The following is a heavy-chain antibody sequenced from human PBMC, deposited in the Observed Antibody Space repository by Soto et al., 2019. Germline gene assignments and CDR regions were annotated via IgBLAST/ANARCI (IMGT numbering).Heavy chain of an antibody. J-gene: IGHJ4*02. CDR3: AKDTFDTAMAKTDF. V-gene: IGHV3-23*01. CDR1: GFTFSTYA. CDR2: IDNSGGIT. D-gene: IGHD5-18*01. Sequence: EAQLLESGGTLVQPGGSLRLSCAASGFTFSTYAMTWVRQAPGKGLEWVSTIDNSGGITYYADSVKGRFTISRDNSKNTLYLQMNSLRAEDTVVYYCAKDTFDTAMAKTDFWGRGTLVTVSS.